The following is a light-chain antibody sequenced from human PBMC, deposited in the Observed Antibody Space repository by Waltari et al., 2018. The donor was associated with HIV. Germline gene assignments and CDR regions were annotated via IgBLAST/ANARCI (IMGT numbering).Light chain of an antibody. CDR1: QSLLKTSYNKNF. V-gene: IGKV4-1*01. CDR3: QQYYATPLT. J-gene: IGKJ2*01. CDR2: WAS. Sequence: DIVMTQSPDSLAVSLGERATINCRSSQSLLKTSYNKNFLAWYQQKPGQHPKLLIYWASTQEYGVPDRFSGSGSGTDFALTISSLQAEDVAVYYCQQYYATPLTFGQGTKLEIK.